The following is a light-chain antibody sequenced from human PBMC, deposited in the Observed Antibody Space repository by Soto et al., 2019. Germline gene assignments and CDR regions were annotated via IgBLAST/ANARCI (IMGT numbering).Light chain of an antibody. CDR3: QRYDSFRT. CDR2: GAS. V-gene: IGKV3-20*01. Sequence: EIVLTQSPGTLSLSPGERATLSCRASQSVRSNFLAWYQQKPGQAPRRLIYGASNRATGIPDRFSGSGSGTDFTLTITRLEPEDFAMYYCQRYDSFRTFVQGTKVEI. CDR1: QSVRSNF. J-gene: IGKJ1*01.